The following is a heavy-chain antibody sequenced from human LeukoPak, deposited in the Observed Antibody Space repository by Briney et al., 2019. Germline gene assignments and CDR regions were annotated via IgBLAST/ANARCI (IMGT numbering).Heavy chain of an antibody. J-gene: IGHJ4*02. CDR3: ATVSEY. D-gene: IGHD1-1*01. CDR1: GFTFNSYG. Sequence: PGGSLRLSCAASGFTFNSYGMHWVRQAPGKGLEWVALIWYDGSNKYYADSVKGRFTISRDNAKNTVYLQMNGLRAEDTTVYYCATVSEYWGQGTLVTVSS. V-gene: IGHV3-33*03. CDR2: IWYDGSNK.